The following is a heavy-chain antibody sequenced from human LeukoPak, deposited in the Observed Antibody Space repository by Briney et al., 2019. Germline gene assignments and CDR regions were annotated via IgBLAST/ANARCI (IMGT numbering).Heavy chain of an antibody. V-gene: IGHV4-59*08. CDR2: IDYSGNT. CDR3: VRRGSSSYWYFDL. D-gene: IGHD6-13*01. Sequence: SETLSLTCTVSVGSISTYYWSWIRQPPGKGLEWIGNIDYSGNTNYNPSLKSRVTISVDTSKNQFSLKLTSVTAADTALYYCVRRGSSSYWYFDLWGRGTLVTVSS. J-gene: IGHJ2*01. CDR1: VGSISTYY.